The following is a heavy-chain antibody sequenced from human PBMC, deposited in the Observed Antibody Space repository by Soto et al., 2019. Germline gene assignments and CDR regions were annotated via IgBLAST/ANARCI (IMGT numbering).Heavy chain of an antibody. D-gene: IGHD2-21*02. CDR1: GFTFSSYS. V-gene: IGHV3-48*02. CDR3: ARAYCGGDCPRWYFDL. Sequence: EVQLVESGGGLVQPGGSLRLSCVASGFTFSSYSMNWVRQAPGKGLEWVSYISSSSSTIYYADSEKGRFTISRDNAKNXLYLQRNSRRDEDSAVYYCARAYCGGDCPRWYFDLWGRGTLVTVSS. J-gene: IGHJ2*01. CDR2: ISSSSSTI.